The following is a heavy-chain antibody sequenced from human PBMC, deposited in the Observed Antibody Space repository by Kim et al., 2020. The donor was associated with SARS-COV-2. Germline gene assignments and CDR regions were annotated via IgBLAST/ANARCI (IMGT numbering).Heavy chain of an antibody. CDR3: ARVSVTTDFDN. D-gene: IGHD4-17*01. J-gene: IGHJ5*02. Sequence: ASVKVSCKASGYTFTSYDINWVRQATAQGLEWMGWMNPNSGDTGYAQKFQGRVTLTRNTSTSTAYMELSGLRSEDTAIYYCARVSVTTDFDNWGQGTPVTVSS. V-gene: IGHV1-8*01. CDR1: GYTFTSYD. CDR2: MNPNSGDT.